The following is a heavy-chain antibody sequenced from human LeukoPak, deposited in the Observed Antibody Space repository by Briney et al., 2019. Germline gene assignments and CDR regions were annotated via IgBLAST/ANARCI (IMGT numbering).Heavy chain of an antibody. CDR1: GFTFSDYY. CDR2: ISSGGSTI. V-gene: IGHV3-11*01. J-gene: IGHJ4*02. D-gene: IGHD3-22*01. CDR3: AKMHSSAYYVDY. Sequence: PGGSLRLPCAASGFTFSDYYMSWIRQAPGKGLEWVSYISSGGSTIYYADSVKGRFTISRDNAKNSVYVQMNSLRADDTAVYYCAKMHSSAYYVDYWGQGTLVTVSS.